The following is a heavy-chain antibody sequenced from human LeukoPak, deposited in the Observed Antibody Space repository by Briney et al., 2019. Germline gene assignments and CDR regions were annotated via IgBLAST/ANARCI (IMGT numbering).Heavy chain of an antibody. V-gene: IGHV3-48*04. CDR1: GFTFSSYS. CDR3: AREWELLAFDY. J-gene: IGHJ4*02. CDR2: ISSSGSTI. D-gene: IGHD1-26*01. Sequence: PGGSLRLSCAASGFTFSSYSMNWVRQAPGKGLEWVSYISSSGSTIYYADSVKGRFTISRDNAKNSLYLQMNSLRAEDTAVYYCAREWELLAFDYWGQGTLVTVSS.